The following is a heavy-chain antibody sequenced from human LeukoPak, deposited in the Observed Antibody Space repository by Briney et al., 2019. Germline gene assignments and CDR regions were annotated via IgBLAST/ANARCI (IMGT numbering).Heavy chain of an antibody. CDR2: ISGSGGST. Sequence: GGSLRLSCAASGFTFSSYAMSWVRQAPGKGLEWVSAISGSGGSTYYADSVKGRFTISRDISKNTLYLQMNSLRAEDTAVYYCAKEYCSSTSCYIVDYWGQGTLVTVSS. CDR3: AKEYCSSTSCYIVDY. CDR1: GFTFSSYA. V-gene: IGHV3-23*01. J-gene: IGHJ4*02. D-gene: IGHD2-2*02.